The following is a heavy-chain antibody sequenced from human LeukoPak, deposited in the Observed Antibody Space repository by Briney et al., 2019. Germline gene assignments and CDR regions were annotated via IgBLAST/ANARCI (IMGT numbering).Heavy chain of an antibody. Sequence: SVKVSCKASGYTFTDYYMHWVRQAPWQGFEWMGWINPNEGDTNYAQKIQGRVTMTRDTSISTAQMEVSRLRSDDTAVYYCARANFLYCSSSTCLFDYWGQGTLVTVSS. V-gene: IGHV1-2*02. CDR3: ARANFLYCSSSTCLFDY. J-gene: IGHJ4*02. CDR1: GYTFTDYY. CDR2: INPNEGDT. D-gene: IGHD2-2*01.